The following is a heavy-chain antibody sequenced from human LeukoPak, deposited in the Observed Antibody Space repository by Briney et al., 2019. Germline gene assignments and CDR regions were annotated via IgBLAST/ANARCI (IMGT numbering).Heavy chain of an antibody. CDR2: ISGSGGST. J-gene: IGHJ6*04. CDR3: AKSGYCSSTSCYPRHYYYYGMDV. Sequence: PGGSLRLSCAASGFTFSSYAMSWVRQAPGKGVEWVSAISGSGGSTYYADSVKGRFTISRDNSKNTLYLQMNSLRAEDTAVYYCAKSGYCSSTSCYPRHYYYYGMDVWGKGTTVTVSS. V-gene: IGHV3-23*01. CDR1: GFTFSSYA. D-gene: IGHD2-2*01.